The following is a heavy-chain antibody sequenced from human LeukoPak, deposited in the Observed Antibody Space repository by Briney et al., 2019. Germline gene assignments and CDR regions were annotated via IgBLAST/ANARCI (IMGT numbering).Heavy chain of an antibody. CDR3: AGETGAVASDAFDI. D-gene: IGHD6-19*01. Sequence: PGGSLRLSCAASGFTFSSYSMNWVCQAPGKGLEWVSSISSSSSYIYYADSVKGRFTISRDNAKNSLYLQMNSLRAEDTAVYYCAGETGAVASDAFDIWGQGTMVTVSS. V-gene: IGHV3-21*01. J-gene: IGHJ3*02. CDR2: ISSSSSYI. CDR1: GFTFSSYS.